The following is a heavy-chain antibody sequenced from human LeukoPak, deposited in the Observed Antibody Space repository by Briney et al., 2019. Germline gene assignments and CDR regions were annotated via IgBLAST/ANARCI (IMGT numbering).Heavy chain of an antibody. CDR1: GGSLTSYY. Sequence: SETLSLTCTVSGGSLTSYYWSWVRQAPGKGLEWIGDIYYSGRTNYNPSLTSRVTISVDTSKNQFSLKLRSVTAAATALYYCARALSSGWSGHDAFDIWGQGTMVTVSS. CDR2: IYYSGRT. V-gene: IGHV4-59*01. CDR3: ARALSSGWSGHDAFDI. J-gene: IGHJ3*02. D-gene: IGHD6-19*01.